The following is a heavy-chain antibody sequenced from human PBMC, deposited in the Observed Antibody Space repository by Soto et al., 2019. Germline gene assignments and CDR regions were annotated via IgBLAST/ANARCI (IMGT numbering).Heavy chain of an antibody. CDR3: ARRLYYDSSGFEGGGMDV. V-gene: IGHV4-59*08. D-gene: IGHD3-22*01. CDR2: IYYSGST. J-gene: IGHJ6*02. CDR1: GGSISSYY. Sequence: SETLSLTCTVSGGSISSYYWSWIRQPPGKGLEWIGYIYYSGSTYYNPSLKSRVTISVDTSKNQFSLKLSSVTAADTAVYYCARRLYYDSSGFEGGGMDVWGQGTTVTVS.